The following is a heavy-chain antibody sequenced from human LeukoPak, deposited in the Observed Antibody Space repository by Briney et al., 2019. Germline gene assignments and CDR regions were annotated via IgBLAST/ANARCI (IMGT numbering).Heavy chain of an antibody. V-gene: IGHV3-30*02. CDR1: GFTFTTYW. Sequence: GGSLRLSCAASGFTFTTYWMSWVRQAPGKGLEWVSFIRYDGSNKYYADSVKGRFTISRDNSKNTLYLQMNSLRAEDTAVYYCAKDQGFFGSGSLALDYWGQGTLVTVSS. D-gene: IGHD3-10*01. CDR2: IRYDGSNK. CDR3: AKDQGFFGSGSLALDY. J-gene: IGHJ4*02.